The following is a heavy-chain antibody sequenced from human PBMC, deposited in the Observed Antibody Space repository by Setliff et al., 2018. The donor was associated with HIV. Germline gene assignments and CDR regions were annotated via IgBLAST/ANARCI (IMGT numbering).Heavy chain of an antibody. CDR1: GYSISSGYY. D-gene: IGHD6-19*01. V-gene: IGHV4-38-2*01. J-gene: IGHJ4*02. Sequence: SETLSLTCAVSGYSISSGYYWGWIRRPPGKGLEWIRSIYHSGSTYYNPSLKSRVTISVDTSKNQFSLKLSSVTAADTAVYYCARQIAVAATPHYFDYWGQGTLVTVSS. CDR3: ARQIAVAATPHYFDY. CDR2: IYHSGST.